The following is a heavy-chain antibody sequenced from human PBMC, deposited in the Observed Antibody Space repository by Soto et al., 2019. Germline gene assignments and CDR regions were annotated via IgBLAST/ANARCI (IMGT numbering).Heavy chain of an antibody. J-gene: IGHJ6*03. CDR3: VRDSGCLSIPGAKSHYMDV. Sequence: PSETLSLTCTVSGGSISSYYCSWIRQPPGKGLEWIGYIYYSGSTNYNPSLNSRVTISVDTSKNQFSLTLSSVTAPATAVYYFVRDSGCLSIPGAKSHYMDVWGKGTTDTVSS. CDR1: GGSISSYY. V-gene: IGHV4-59*01. D-gene: IGHD1-7*01. CDR2: IYYSGST.